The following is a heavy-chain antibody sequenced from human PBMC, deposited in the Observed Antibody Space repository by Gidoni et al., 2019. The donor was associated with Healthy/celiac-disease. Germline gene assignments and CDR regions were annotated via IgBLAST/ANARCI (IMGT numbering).Heavy chain of an antibody. CDR1: GFTFSSYA. CDR2: ISYDGSNK. V-gene: IGHV3-30-3*01. J-gene: IGHJ4*02. D-gene: IGHD3-16*01. Sequence: QVQLVESGGGVVQPGRSLRLSWAASGFTFSSYAMHWVRQAPGKGLGGVAVISYDGSNKYYADSVKGRFTISRDNSKNTLYLQMNSLRAEDTAVYYCAKEDGGSYTYWGQGTLVTVSS. CDR3: AKEDGGSYTY.